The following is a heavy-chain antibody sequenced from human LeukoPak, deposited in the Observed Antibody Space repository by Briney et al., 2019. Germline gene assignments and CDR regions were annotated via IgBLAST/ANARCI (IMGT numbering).Heavy chain of an antibody. Sequence: SETLSLTCIVSSGSISSSSYYWGWIRQPPGKGLEWIGSIYYSGSTYYNPSLKSRVTISVDTSKNQFSLKLSSVTAADTAVYYCARDWQQLVRGWFDPWGQGTLVTVSS. J-gene: IGHJ5*02. CDR2: IYYSGST. D-gene: IGHD6-13*01. V-gene: IGHV4-39*07. CDR1: SGSISSSSYY. CDR3: ARDWQQLVRGWFDP.